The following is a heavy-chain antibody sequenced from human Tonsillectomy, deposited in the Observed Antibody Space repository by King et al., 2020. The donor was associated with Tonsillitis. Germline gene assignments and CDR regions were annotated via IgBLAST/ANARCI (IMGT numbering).Heavy chain of an antibody. Sequence: VQLVESGAEVAKPGASVKVSCKASGYSFTNYPIHWVRRAPGQGLEWMGWMNPNSAGTNYAQRFQGRVTMTWDTSISTAYMELRRLTSDDTALYYCARVPPTSRYGYGFDYWGQGTLVTVSS. CDR3: ARVPPTSRYGYGFDY. CDR1: GYSFTNYP. D-gene: IGHD5-24*01. J-gene: IGHJ4*02. V-gene: IGHV1-2*02. CDR2: MNPNSAGT.